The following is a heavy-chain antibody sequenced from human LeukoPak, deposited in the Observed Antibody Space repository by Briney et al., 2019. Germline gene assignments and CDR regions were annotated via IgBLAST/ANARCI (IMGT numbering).Heavy chain of an antibody. V-gene: IGHV1-2*02. J-gene: IGHJ4*02. CDR3: ARSYVDTAMVAGY. CDR1: GYTFTGYY. D-gene: IGHD5-18*01. CDR2: INPNSGGT. Sequence: GASVKVSCKASGYTFTGYYMHWVRQAPGQGLEWMGWINPNSGGTNYAQKFQGRVTMTRDTSISTAYVELSRLRSDDTAVYYCARSYVDTAMVAGYWGQGTLVTVSS.